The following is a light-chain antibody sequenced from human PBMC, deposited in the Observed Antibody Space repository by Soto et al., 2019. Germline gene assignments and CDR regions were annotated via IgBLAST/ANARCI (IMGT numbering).Light chain of an antibody. CDR1: QTINAAH. CDR2: GAS. Sequence: EIVLTQSPGTLSLSPGERASLSCRASQTINAAHLAWYQQKPGQAPRLLIYGASNRAAGIPDRFSGSASGTDFTLTISRLEPEDLALYYCQQYHNSPPPFGHGIKVDI. V-gene: IGKV3-20*01. J-gene: IGKJ1*01. CDR3: QQYHNSPPP.